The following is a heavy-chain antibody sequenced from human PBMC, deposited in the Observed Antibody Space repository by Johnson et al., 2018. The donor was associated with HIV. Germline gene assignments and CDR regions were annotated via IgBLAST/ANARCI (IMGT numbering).Heavy chain of an antibody. V-gene: IGHV3-30*02. J-gene: IGHJ3*02. CDR1: GFIFSSYG. D-gene: IGHD1-1*01. CDR3: AVLTTGGVRVGNFDI. CDR2: IRYDGSNK. Sequence: QVQLVESGGGVVQPGRSRRLSCAASGFIFSSYGMHWLRQAPGKGLEWVAFIRYDGSNKYYAESVQGRFNISRDNPKNTLYLQMDSLRIEDTAVYYCAVLTTGGVRVGNFDIWGQGTMVTVSS.